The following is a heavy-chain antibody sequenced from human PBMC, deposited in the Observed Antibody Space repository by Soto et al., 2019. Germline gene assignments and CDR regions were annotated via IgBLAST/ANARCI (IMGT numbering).Heavy chain of an antibody. CDR2: IIPIFGTA. CDR3: ASDTMVRGVPHTYGMDV. V-gene: IGHV1-69*06. D-gene: IGHD3-10*01. CDR1: GGTFSSYA. J-gene: IGHJ6*02. Sequence: VQLVQSGAEVKKPGSSVKVSCKASGGTFSSYAISWVRQAPGQGLEWMGGIIPIFGTANYAQKFQGRVTITADKSTSTAYMELSSLRSEDTAVYYCASDTMVRGVPHTYGMDVWGQGTTVTVSS.